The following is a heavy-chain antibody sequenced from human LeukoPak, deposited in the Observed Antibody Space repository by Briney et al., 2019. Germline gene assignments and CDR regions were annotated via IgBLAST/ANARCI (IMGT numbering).Heavy chain of an antibody. D-gene: IGHD2-2*01. J-gene: IGHJ4*02. CDR1: GGSISSSSYY. CDR2: IYYSGST. V-gene: IGHV4-39*01. Sequence: SETLSLTCTVSGGSISSSSYYWGWIRQPPGKGLEWIGSIYYSGSTYYNPSLKRRVTTSLDTSKNRFSLKLSSVTAADTAVYYCARRCSSTSCFHFGYWGQGTLVTVSS. CDR3: ARRCSSTSCFHFGY.